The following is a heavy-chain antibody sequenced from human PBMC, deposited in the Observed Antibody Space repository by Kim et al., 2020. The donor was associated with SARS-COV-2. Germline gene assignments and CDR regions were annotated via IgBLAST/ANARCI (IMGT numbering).Heavy chain of an antibody. D-gene: IGHD3-10*01. Sequence: SETLSLTCSVSGASLSSEDYYWNWIRQLPGKGLEWIGFISYSGSTYYNPSLKSRLSISVDTSKSQFSLRLSSVTAADTAVYFCARDYNAACYFIRAFDIWGQGTMVAVSS. CDR3: ARDYNAACYFIRAFDI. V-gene: IGHV4-31*03. CDR1: GASLSSEDYY. CDR2: ISYSGST. J-gene: IGHJ3*02.